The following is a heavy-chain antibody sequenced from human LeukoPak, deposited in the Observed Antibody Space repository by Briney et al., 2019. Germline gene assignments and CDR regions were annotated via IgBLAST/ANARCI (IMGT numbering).Heavy chain of an antibody. V-gene: IGHV3-74*01. CDR2: ISGDGSTT. CDR3: AKVRSSSFFEY. J-gene: IGHJ4*02. Sequence: GGSLRLSCAASGFTFSSSWMYWVRQAPGKGLMWVSRISGDGSTTIYADSVKGRFTCSRDNANNTLFLQVNSLSPEDTAVYYCAKVRSSSFFEYWGQGTLVTVSS. CDR1: GFTFSSSW. D-gene: IGHD6-13*01.